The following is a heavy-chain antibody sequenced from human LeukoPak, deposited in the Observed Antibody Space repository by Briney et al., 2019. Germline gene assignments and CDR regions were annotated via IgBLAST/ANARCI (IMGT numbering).Heavy chain of an antibody. CDR1: GYTFTSYA. V-gene: IGHV1-3*01. CDR3: ARVGCSGGSCYSGFDY. J-gene: IGHJ4*02. Sequence: ASVTVSCKASGYTFTSYAMHWVRQAPGQRLEWMGWINAGNGNTKYSQKFQGRVTITRDTSASTAYMELSSLRSEDTAVYYCARVGCSGGSCYSGFDYWGQGTLVTVSS. CDR2: INAGNGNT. D-gene: IGHD2-15*01.